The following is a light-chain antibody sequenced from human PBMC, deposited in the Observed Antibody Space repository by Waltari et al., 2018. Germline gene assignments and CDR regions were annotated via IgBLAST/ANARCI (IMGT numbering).Light chain of an antibody. CDR3: AAWDDSLNGPV. J-gene: IGLJ2*01. Sequence: QSVLTQSPSASGTPGQRVTISCSGSSSNIGSNTVSWYQQLPGTAPKLLMYSNNQRPAWVPDRFSGSKSCTSASLAISGLQSEDEAAYFCAAWDDSLNGPVFGGGTKLTVL. V-gene: IGLV1-44*01. CDR2: SNN. CDR1: SSNIGSNT.